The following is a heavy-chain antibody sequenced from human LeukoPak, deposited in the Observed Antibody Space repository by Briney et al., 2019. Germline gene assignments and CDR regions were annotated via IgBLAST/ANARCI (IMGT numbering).Heavy chain of an antibody. CDR1: GGSISRYY. J-gene: IGHJ6*02. CDR2: IYRSGTT. V-gene: IGHV4-59*01. CDR3: AREDPQTMVPEGMDV. Sequence: SETLSLTCTVSGGSISRYYWSWIRQSPGKGLEWIGYIYRSGTTNYNPSLKSRLTISVDTSKNQFSLKLSSVTAADTAVYYCAREDPQTMVPEGMDVWGQGTTVTVSS. D-gene: IGHD4/OR15-4a*01.